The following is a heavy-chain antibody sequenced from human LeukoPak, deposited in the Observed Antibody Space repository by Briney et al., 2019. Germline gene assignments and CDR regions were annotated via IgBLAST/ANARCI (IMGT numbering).Heavy chain of an antibody. CDR2: INPNSGGT. CDR3: ARAAAAGPRYYYGMDV. V-gene: IGHV1-2*02. CDR1: GYTFTGYY. D-gene: IGHD6-13*01. Sequence: GASVKVSCKASGYTFTGYYMHWVRQAPGQGLEWMGWINPNSGGTNYAQKFQGRVTMTRDTSISTAYMELSSLRSEDTAVYYCARAAAAGPRYYYGMDVWGQGTTVTVSS. J-gene: IGHJ6*02.